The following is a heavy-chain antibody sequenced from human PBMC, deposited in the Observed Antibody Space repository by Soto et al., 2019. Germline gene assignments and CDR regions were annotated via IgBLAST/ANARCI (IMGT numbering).Heavy chain of an antibody. CDR2: IYSSGST. V-gene: IGHV4-4*07. J-gene: IGHJ5*02. Sequence: SETLSLTCTVSGDSISSYYWSWIRQPAGKGLEWIGRIYSSGSTNYNPSFKSRVTMSVDTSKNQFSLNLSSVTAADTAVYYCPKGARYNWSYGDWFDPWGQGTLVTVSS. D-gene: IGHD1-7*01. CDR1: GDSISSYY. CDR3: PKGARYNWSYGDWFDP.